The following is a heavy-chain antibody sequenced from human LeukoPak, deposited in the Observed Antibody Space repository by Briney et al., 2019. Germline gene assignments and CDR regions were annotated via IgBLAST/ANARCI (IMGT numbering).Heavy chain of an antibody. CDR1: GFTFSSYS. CDR2: ISCSSSYI. J-gene: IGHJ4*02. Sequence: GGSLRLSCAASGFTFSSYSMNWVRQAPGKGLEWVSSISCSSSYIYYADSVKGRFTISRDNAKNSLYLQMNSLRAEDTAVYYCARDRRATVTTFDYWGQGTLVTVSS. D-gene: IGHD4-17*01. CDR3: ARDRRATVTTFDY. V-gene: IGHV3-21*01.